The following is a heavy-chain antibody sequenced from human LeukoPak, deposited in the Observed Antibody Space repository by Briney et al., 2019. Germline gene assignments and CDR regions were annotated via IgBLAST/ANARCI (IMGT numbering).Heavy chain of an antibody. Sequence: GGSLSLSCAASGFTFDDYGMGWVRQAPGKGLEWVSGINWNGGSTGYADSVKGRFTISRDNAKNSLYLQMNSLRAEDTALYYCARAALAGNAFDIWGQGTMVTVSS. V-gene: IGHV3-20*04. CDR2: INWNGGST. J-gene: IGHJ3*02. CDR3: ARAALAGNAFDI. CDR1: GFTFDDYG. D-gene: IGHD6-19*01.